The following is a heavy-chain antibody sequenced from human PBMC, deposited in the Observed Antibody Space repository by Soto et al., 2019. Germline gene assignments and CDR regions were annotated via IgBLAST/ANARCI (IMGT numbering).Heavy chain of an antibody. CDR3: ARGVGDIVVVPAAMRYYYYMDV. CDR2: IIPILGIA. CDR1: GGTFSSYT. Sequence: ASVKVSCKASGGTFSSYTISWVRQAPGQGLEWMGRIIPILGIANYAQKFQGRVTITADKSTSTAYMELSSPRSEDTAVYYCARGVGDIVVVPAAMRYYYYMDVWGKGTTVTVSS. V-gene: IGHV1-69*02. J-gene: IGHJ6*03. D-gene: IGHD2-2*01.